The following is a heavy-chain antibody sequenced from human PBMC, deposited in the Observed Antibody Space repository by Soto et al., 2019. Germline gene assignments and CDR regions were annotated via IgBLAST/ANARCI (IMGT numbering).Heavy chain of an antibody. Sequence: QVQLQQWGAGLLKPSETLSLTCAVYGGSFSGYYWSWIRPPPGKGREWIGEINHSGSTNSNPSLDSRVTRSVDTSKNQFSLKLSSVTAADTAVYYCARDSGGYDLCFDYWGQGTLVTVSS. CDR1: GGSFSGYY. CDR2: INHSGST. CDR3: ARDSGGYDLCFDY. D-gene: IGHD5-12*01. V-gene: IGHV4-34*01. J-gene: IGHJ4*02.